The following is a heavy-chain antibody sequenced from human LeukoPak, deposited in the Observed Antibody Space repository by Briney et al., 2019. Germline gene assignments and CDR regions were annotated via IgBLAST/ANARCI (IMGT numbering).Heavy chain of an antibody. J-gene: IGHJ5*02. V-gene: IGHV3-11*04. CDR2: ISSSGSTI. CDR1: GFTFSDYY. CDR3: AREGSGYNFNWFDP. D-gene: IGHD5-18*01. Sequence: SGGSLRLSCAASGFTFSDYYMSWIRQAPGKGLEWVSYISSSGSTIYYADSVKGRFTISRDNAKNSLYLQMNSLRAEDTAVYYCAREGSGYNFNWFDPWGQGTLVTVSS.